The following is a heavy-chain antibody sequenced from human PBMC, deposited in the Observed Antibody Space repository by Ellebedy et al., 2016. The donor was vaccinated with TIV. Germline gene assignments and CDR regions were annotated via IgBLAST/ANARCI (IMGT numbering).Heavy chain of an antibody. V-gene: IGHV3-33*01. CDR3: ASTLYYYYGMDV. J-gene: IGHJ6*02. CDR1: GFTFSSYD. Sequence: GGSLRLXXAASGFTFSSYDMHWVRQAPGKGLEWVAVIWYDGSNKYYADSVEGRFTISRDNSKNTLYLQMNSLRAEDTAVYYCASTLYYYYGMDVWGQGTTVTVSS. CDR2: IWYDGSNK.